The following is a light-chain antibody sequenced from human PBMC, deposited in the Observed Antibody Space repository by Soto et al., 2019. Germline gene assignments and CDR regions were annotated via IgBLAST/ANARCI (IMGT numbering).Light chain of an antibody. CDR1: KSNIGSNE. CDR3: NSYTTLSNRV. V-gene: IGLV1-47*02. J-gene: IGLJ1*01. Sequence: QSVLTQPPSASGTPGQRVTISCSGSKSNIGSNEVYWYQQLPGTAPKFLIYADSQRPSGVPDRFSASKSGTSASLTISGLRSEDEADYYCNSYTTLSNRVFGTGTKVTVL. CDR2: ADS.